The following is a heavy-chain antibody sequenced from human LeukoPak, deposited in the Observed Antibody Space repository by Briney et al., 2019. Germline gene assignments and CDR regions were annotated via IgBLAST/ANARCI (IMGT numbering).Heavy chain of an antibody. V-gene: IGHV3-21*01. J-gene: IGHJ4*02. CDR1: GFTFSSYS. CDR3: ARDTWCSGGSCYNALFDY. CDR2: ISSSSSYI. D-gene: IGHD2-15*01. Sequence: GGSLRLSCAASGFTFSSYSMNWVRQAPGKVLEWVSSISSSSSYIYYADSVKGRFTISRDNAKNSLYLQMNSLRAEDTAVYHCARDTWCSGGSCYNALFDYWGQGTLVTVSS.